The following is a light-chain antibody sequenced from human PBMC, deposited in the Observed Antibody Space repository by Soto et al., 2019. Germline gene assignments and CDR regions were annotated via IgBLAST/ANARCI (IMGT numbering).Light chain of an antibody. CDR3: QSYDDSLGGHVI. Sequence: QPVLTQPPSVSGAPGQRVTISCTGSSSYIGAGYDVHWYQQLPGTAPKLLIYANTNRPSGVPDRFSGSKSGTSASLAITGLQAEDEADYYCQSYDDSLGGHVIFGGWTKLTVL. V-gene: IGLV1-40*01. J-gene: IGLJ2*01. CDR1: SSYIGAGYD. CDR2: ANT.